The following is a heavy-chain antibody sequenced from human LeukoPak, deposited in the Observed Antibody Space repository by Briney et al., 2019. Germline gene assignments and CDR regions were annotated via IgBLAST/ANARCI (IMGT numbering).Heavy chain of an antibody. CDR3: AKCRDGYNWLDY. Sequence: PGGSLRLSCAASGFTFSSYSMNWVRQAPGKGLEWVSSISSSSSYIYYADSVKGRFTISRDNSKNTLYLQMNRLRDEDTAVYYCAKCRDGYNWLDYWGQGTLVTVSS. V-gene: IGHV3-21*01. CDR2: ISSSSSYI. D-gene: IGHD5-24*01. CDR1: GFTFSSYS. J-gene: IGHJ4*02.